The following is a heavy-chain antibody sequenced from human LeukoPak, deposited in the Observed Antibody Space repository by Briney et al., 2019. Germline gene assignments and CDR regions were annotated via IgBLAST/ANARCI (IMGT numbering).Heavy chain of an antibody. Sequence: GASVKVSCKASGYTFTSYDINWVRRATGQGLEWMGWMNPNSGNTGYAQKFQGRVTITRNTSISTAYMELSSLRSEDTAVYYCARGLGPRWQWLETYYFDYWGQGTLVTVSS. D-gene: IGHD6-19*01. V-gene: IGHV1-8*03. CDR1: GYTFTSYD. J-gene: IGHJ4*02. CDR3: ARGLGPRWQWLETYYFDY. CDR2: MNPNSGNT.